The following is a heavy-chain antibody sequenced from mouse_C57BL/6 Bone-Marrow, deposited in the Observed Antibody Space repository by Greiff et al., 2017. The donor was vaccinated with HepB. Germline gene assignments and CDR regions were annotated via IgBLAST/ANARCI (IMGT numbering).Heavy chain of an antibody. CDR2: IHPNSGST. J-gene: IGHJ1*03. CDR1: GYTFTSYW. D-gene: IGHD2-3*01. V-gene: IGHV1-64*01. CDR3: ARDGYYGYFDV. Sequence: QVQLKQPGAELVKPGASVKLSCKASGYTFTSYWMHWVKQRPGQGLEWIGMIHPNSGSTNYNEKFKSKATLTVDKSSSTAYRQLSSLTSEDSAVYYCARDGYYGYFDVWGTGTTVTVSS.